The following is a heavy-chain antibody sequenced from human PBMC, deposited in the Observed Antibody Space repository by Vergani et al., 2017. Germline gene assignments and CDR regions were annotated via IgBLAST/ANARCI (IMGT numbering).Heavy chain of an antibody. Sequence: QLQLQESGPGLVKPSATLPLTCSVSGASIRSSNYYWGWIRQPPGKGLEWIASIYYSGSTYYNPSLKSRVTISVDTSKNQFSLKLSSVTAADTAVYFCARHSXVEWLVKLGWNDPWGQGILVTVSS. V-gene: IGHV4-39*01. CDR3: ARHSXVEWLVKLGWNDP. CDR2: IYYSGST. J-gene: IGHJ5*02. CDR1: GASIRSSNYY. D-gene: IGHD6-19*01.